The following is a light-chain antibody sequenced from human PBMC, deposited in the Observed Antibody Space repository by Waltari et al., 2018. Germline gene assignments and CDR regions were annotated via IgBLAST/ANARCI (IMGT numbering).Light chain of an antibody. J-gene: IGKJ2*01. CDR1: QDISNY. Sequence: DIQMTQSPSSLSASVVYRVTITCQASQDISNYLNWYQHKPGKAPKLLIYDASNLETGVPSRFSGSGSGTDFTFTISSLQPEDIATYYCQQYDNLPPYTFGQGTKLEIK. V-gene: IGKV1-33*01. CDR2: DAS. CDR3: QQYDNLPPYT.